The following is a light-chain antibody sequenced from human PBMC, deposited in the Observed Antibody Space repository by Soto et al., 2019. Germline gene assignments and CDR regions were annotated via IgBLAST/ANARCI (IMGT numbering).Light chain of an antibody. CDR1: SSDVGRFNY. V-gene: IGLV2-14*01. CDR2: DVS. CDR3: TSYTSSSTLYV. Sequence: QSALTQPASVSGSPGQSITISCTGTSSDVGRFNYVSWYQQHPGKAPKLIIYDVSNRPSGISNHFSGSKSGNTASLTISGLQAEDEADDYCTSYTSSSTLYVFGTGTKVTVL. J-gene: IGLJ1*01.